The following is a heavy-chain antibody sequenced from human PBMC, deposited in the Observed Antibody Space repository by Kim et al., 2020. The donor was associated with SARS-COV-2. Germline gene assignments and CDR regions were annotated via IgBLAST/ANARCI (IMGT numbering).Heavy chain of an antibody. D-gene: IGHD6-13*01. Sequence: DYAAPVKGRFTISRDDSKNTLYLKMNSLKTEDTAVYYCTTDAEGSWPTDYWGQGTLVTVSS. J-gene: IGHJ4*02. V-gene: IGHV3-15*01. CDR3: TTDAEGSWPTDY.